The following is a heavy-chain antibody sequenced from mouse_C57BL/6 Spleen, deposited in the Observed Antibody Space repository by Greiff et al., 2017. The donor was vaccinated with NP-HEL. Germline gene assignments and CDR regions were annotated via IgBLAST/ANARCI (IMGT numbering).Heavy chain of an antibody. CDR2: IYPGDGDT. D-gene: IGHD1-1*01. CDR3: AREGVTTVVATGYFDV. J-gene: IGHJ1*03. CDR1: GYAFSSSW. V-gene: IGHV1-82*01. Sequence: SGPELVKPGASVKISCKASGYAFSSSWMNWVKQRPGKGLEWIGRIYPGDGDTNYNGKFKGKATLTADKSSSTAYMQLSSLTSEDSAVYVCAREGVTTVVATGYFDVWGTGTTVTVSS.